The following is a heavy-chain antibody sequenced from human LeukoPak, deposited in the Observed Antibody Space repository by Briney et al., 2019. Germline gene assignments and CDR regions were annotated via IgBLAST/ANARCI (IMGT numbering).Heavy chain of an antibody. J-gene: IGHJ4*02. CDR3: AKGSSSLRPYYFDY. Sequence: GGSLRLSCAASGFTFSRYAMSWVRQAPGKGLERFSAIIGSGGETYHADSVKGRFTISRDNSKNTLYLQMNSLRVEDTAVYYCAKGSSSLRPYYFDYWGQGTLVTVSS. CDR1: GFTFSRYA. D-gene: IGHD6-6*01. CDR2: IIGSGGET. V-gene: IGHV3-23*01.